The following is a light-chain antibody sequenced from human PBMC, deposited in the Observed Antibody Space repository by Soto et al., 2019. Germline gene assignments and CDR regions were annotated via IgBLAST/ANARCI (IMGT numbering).Light chain of an antibody. CDR1: SSDVGSYNL. J-gene: IGLJ2*01. V-gene: IGLV2-23*03. Sequence: QSVLTQPASVSGSPGQSITISCSGTSSDVGSYNLVSWYQQHPGTAPKLMIYEGSKRPSGVSHRFSGSKSGNTASLTISGLQAEDEAAYSCCSYAGSSTFVVFGGGTKLTVL. CDR3: CSYAGSSTFVV. CDR2: EGS.